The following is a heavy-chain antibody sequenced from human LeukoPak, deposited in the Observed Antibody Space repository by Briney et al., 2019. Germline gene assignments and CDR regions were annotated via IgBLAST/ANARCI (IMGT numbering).Heavy chain of an antibody. CDR1: GFSFSNHY. CDR2: INEDGNNK. Sequence: PGGSLRLSCTASGFSFSNHYMRWGRQDPGKGLEWVANINEDGNNKSHVGAVKRRFTGSSYSARNSLYVQMNSLRVEDTAVYYCTRVIVAVPGYFDYFDFWGQGVLVTVSS. J-gene: IGHJ4*02. D-gene: IGHD6-19*01. V-gene: IGHV3-7*01. CDR3: TRVIVAVPGYFDYFDF.